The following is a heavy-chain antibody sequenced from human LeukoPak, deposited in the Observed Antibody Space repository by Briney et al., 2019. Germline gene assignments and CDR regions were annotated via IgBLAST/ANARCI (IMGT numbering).Heavy chain of an antibody. CDR1: GFTFSSYS. CDR3: ARDGRYYYD. J-gene: IGHJ4*02. Sequence: GGSLRLSCAASGFTFSSYSMNWVRQAPGKGLEWVSSISSSSSYIYHADSVKGRFTISRDNAKNSLYLQMNSLRAEDTAFYYCARDGRYYYDWGQGTLVTVSS. V-gene: IGHV3-21*01. CDR2: ISSSSSYI. D-gene: IGHD3-10*01.